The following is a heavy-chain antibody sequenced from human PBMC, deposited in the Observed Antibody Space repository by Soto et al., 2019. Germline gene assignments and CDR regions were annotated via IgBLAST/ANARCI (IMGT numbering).Heavy chain of an antibody. CDR1: GFTFSSYG. J-gene: IGHJ5*02. V-gene: IGHV3-33*01. CDR2: IWYDGSNK. D-gene: IGHD1-26*01. Sequence: QVQLVESGGGVVQPGRSLRLSCAASGFTFSSYGMHWVRQAPGKGLEWVAVIWYDGSNKYYADSVKGRFTISRDNSKNTLYMQMNSLRAYETAVYYGARAPGSGRYDDWFEPWGQGTLVTVSS. CDR3: ARAPGSGRYDDWFEP.